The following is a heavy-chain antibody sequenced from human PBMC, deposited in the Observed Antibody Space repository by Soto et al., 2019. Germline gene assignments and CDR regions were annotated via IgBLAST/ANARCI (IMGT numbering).Heavy chain of an antibody. CDR1: GFTFSSYW. CDR2: IKQDGSEK. Sequence: GGSLRLSCAASGFTFSSYWMSWVRQAPGKGLEWVANIKQDGSEKYYVDSVKGRFTISRDNAKNSLYLQMNSLRAEDTAVYYCAKIRNYDFWSGYPAGFDPWGQGTLVTVSS. V-gene: IGHV3-7*01. J-gene: IGHJ5*02. CDR3: AKIRNYDFWSGYPAGFDP. D-gene: IGHD3-3*01.